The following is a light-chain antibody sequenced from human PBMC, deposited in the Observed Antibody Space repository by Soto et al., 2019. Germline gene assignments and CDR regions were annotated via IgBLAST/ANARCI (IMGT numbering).Light chain of an antibody. CDR1: QSIGSSY. CDR3: QQYSSSPIT. V-gene: IGKV3-20*01. Sequence: EFVLTQSPCTLSLSPGETATLSCRASQSIGSSYLAWYQQKPGQAPRLLIYGASSRATGIPDRFSGGGSGTDFSLTISRLDPEDFAVYYCQQYSSSPITFGQGARLEIK. CDR2: GAS. J-gene: IGKJ5*01.